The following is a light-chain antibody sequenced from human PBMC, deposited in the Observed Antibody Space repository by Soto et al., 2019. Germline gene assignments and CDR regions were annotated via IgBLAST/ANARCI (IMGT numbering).Light chain of an antibody. Sequence: QSVLTQPASVSGSPGQSITISCTGISSDVGGYNYVSWYQQHPGKAPKLMIYDVSNRRSGVSNRFSGSKSGNTASLTISGLPAEDEADYYCYSYTSSSTVLFGGGTKVTVL. CDR1: SSDVGGYNY. V-gene: IGLV2-14*01. CDR2: DVS. J-gene: IGLJ2*01. CDR3: YSYTSSSTVL.